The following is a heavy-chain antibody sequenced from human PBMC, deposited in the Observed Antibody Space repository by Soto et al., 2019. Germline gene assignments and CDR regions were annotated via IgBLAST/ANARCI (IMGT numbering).Heavy chain of an antibody. CDR3: ARDGKAGVGEWYLDF. V-gene: IGHV3-21*01. CDR1: GFTFSGYT. Sequence: EVQLVESGGGLVKPAGSLRLSCAASGFTFSGYTMNWVRQAPGKGLEWVSSISGSSGFIYYTDSVKGRFTISRDNARNALYLQLISLSAEDTAVYYGARDGKAGVGEWYLDFWGQGARVTVTS. J-gene: IGHJ4*02. CDR2: ISGSSGFI. D-gene: IGHD3-10*01.